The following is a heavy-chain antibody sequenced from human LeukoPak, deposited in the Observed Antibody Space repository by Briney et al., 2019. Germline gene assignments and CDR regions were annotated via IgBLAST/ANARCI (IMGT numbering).Heavy chain of an antibody. Sequence: PSETLTLTCTVSGGSITSYYWSWIRQPPGKGLEWIGYIYYSGSTNFNPSLKSRVTISLDTSNNQFSLKLNSVTAADTAVYYCAARIAARSFDYWGKRTLVTVSS. CDR3: AARIAARSFDY. CDR2: IYYSGST. D-gene: IGHD6-6*01. V-gene: IGHV4-59*08. CDR1: GGSITSYY. J-gene: IGHJ4*02.